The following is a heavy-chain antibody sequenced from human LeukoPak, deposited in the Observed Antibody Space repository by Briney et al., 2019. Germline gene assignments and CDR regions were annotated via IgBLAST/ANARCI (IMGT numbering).Heavy chain of an antibody. CDR3: TRITTGHDY. J-gene: IGHJ4*02. D-gene: IGHD4-17*01. Sequence: SETLSLTCAVSGVSFSSYYWSWVRQTPGKGLEWIGEINHSGYTNDSPSLKSRVTISIDTFMNKFYLNLRSVTAADTGFYYCTRITTGHDYWGQGTLVTVSS. CDR1: GVSFSSYY. V-gene: IGHV4-34*10. CDR2: INHSGYT.